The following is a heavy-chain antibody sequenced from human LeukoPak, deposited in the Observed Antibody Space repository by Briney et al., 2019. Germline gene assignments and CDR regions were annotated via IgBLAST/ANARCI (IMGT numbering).Heavy chain of an antibody. V-gene: IGHV3-23*01. J-gene: IGHJ4*02. CDR3: ARIGSIGAAAPFDY. Sequence: GGSLRLSCAASGFTFSSYAMSWVRQAPGKGLEWGSAISGSGGSTYYADSVKGRFTISRDKSKNTLYLQMNSLRAEDTAVYYCARIGSIGAAAPFDYWGQGTLVTVSS. CDR2: ISGSGGST. CDR1: GFTFSSYA. D-gene: IGHD6-13*01.